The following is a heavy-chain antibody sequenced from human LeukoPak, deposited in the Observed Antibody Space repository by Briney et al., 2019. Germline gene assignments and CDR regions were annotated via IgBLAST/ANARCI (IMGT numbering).Heavy chain of an antibody. V-gene: IGHV3-48*04. Sequence: GGSLRLSRAASGFTFSSYWMSWVRQAPGKGLEWVSYISSRGSTIYYADSVKGRFTISRDNAKNSLYLQMNSLRAEDTAVYYCARDPNDYYDSSAYPWGQGTLVTVSS. CDR1: GFTFSSYW. CDR2: ISSRGSTI. D-gene: IGHD3-22*01. J-gene: IGHJ5*02. CDR3: ARDPNDYYDSSAYP.